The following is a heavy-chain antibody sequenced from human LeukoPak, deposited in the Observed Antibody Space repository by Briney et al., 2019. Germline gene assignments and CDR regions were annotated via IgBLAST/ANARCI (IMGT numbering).Heavy chain of an antibody. CDR2: IIPILGIA. D-gene: IGHD2-15*01. J-gene: IGHJ3*02. V-gene: IGHV1-69*04. CDR3: ARDLAATDAFDI. CDR1: GGTFSSYT. Sequence: GASVKVSCKASGGTFSSYTISWVRQAPGQGLEWMGRIIPILGIANYAQKFQGRVTITADKSTSTAYMKLSSLRSEATAVYYCARDLAATDAFDIWGQGTMVTVSS.